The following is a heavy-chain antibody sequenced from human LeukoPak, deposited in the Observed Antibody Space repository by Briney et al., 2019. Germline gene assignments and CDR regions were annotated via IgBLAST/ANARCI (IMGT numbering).Heavy chain of an antibody. Sequence: SETLSLTCTVSGGSIRSSNFYWGWIRQPPGKGLEWIGSISFSGSTYYNPSLKSRVTISVDTSKNQFSLKLSSVTAADTAVYYCATVTTVTTWMFFPQGCFDYWGQGTLVTVSS. J-gene: IGHJ4*02. CDR3: ATVTTVTTWMFFPQGCFDY. V-gene: IGHV4-39*01. CDR1: GGSIRSSNFY. D-gene: IGHD4-11*01. CDR2: ISFSGST.